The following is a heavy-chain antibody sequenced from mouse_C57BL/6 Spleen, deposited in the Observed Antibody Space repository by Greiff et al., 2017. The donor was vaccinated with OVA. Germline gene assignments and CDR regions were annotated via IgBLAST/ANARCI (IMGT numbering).Heavy chain of an antibody. CDR2: LNPTHGGT. J-gene: IGHJ3*01. CDR3: ARSGYSNWFAY. CDR1: GYTFTDYY. V-gene: IGHV1-26*01. Sequence: EVQLQQSGPELVKPGASVKISCKASGYTFTDYYMNWVKQSHGTSLEWIGDLNPTHGGTSYNQKFKGKATLTVDKSSSTDYMELRSRTSEDSAVYYCARSGYSNWFAYWGQGTLVTVSA. D-gene: IGHD2-5*01.